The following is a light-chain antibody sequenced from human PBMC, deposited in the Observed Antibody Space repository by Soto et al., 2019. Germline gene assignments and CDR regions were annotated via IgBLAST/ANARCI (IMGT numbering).Light chain of an antibody. J-gene: IGLJ2*01. CDR3: CSYTRTGTLV. V-gene: IGLV2-14*01. Sequence: QSALSQPASVSGSPGQSITISCTGTSSDIGRYNYVSWYQQHPGMAPQLLIYEVSDRPSGVSNRFSGSKSGNTASLTISGLQAEDEADYYCCSYTRTGTLVFAGGTKLTVL. CDR2: EVS. CDR1: SSDIGRYNY.